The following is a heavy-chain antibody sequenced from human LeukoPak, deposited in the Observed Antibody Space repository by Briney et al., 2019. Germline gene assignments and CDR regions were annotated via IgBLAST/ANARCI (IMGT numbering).Heavy chain of an antibody. J-gene: IGHJ4*02. D-gene: IGHD6-6*01. Sequence: GGSLRLSCAASGFTVSSNYMSWVRQAPGKGLEWVSVIYSGGSTYYADSVKGRFTISRDNSKNTLYLQMNSLRAEDTAVYYCAKDRVWSSSSQSFDYWGQGTLVTVSS. CDR3: AKDRVWSSSSQSFDY. V-gene: IGHV3-53*01. CDR1: GFTVSSNY. CDR2: IYSGGST.